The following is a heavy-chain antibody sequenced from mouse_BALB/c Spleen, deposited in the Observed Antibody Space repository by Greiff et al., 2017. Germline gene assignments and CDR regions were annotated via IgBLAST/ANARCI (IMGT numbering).Heavy chain of an antibody. D-gene: IGHD3-1*01. Sequence: QVQLQQPGAELVKPGASVKLSCKASGYTFTSYWMHWVKQRPGQGLEWIGEIDPSDSYTNYNQKFKGKATLTVDKSSSTAYMQLSSLTSEDSAVYYCARHGGYRAFDYWGQGTSVTVSS. J-gene: IGHJ4*01. CDR1: GYTFTSYW. CDR3: ARHGGYRAFDY. CDR2: IDPSDSYT. V-gene: IGHV1-69*02.